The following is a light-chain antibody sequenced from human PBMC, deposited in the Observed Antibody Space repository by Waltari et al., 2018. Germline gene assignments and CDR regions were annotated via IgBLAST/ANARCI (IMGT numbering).Light chain of an antibody. J-gene: IGLJ2*01. CDR2: DVN. Sequence: QSALSQPASASGSPGLPLPIPCTGRSSDLGGEASVSWYDAHPGQAPKVIIYDVNKRPSGVSDRFSGSKSGNTASLTISGLQAEDEATFYCSSQSTKNGVIFGGGTKVTVL. CDR3: SSQSTKNGVI. CDR1: SSDLGGEAS. V-gene: IGLV2-14*03.